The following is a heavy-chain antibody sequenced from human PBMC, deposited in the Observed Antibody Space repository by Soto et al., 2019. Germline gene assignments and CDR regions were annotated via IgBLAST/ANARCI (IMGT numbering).Heavy chain of an antibody. J-gene: IGHJ4*01. D-gene: IGHD1-26*01. CDR1: GYSFSSYG. CDR3: ARDPGAATFDY. CDR2: INPYNGNT. Sequence: QVQLVQPGAEVKEPEASVKVSCKASGYSFSSYGVSWVRQAPGQGLEWIGWINPYNGNTLNAQNLQGRVTLTTDTSTSTAYMELRSLRSDDTAIYYCARDPGAATFDYWGQVTLVTVSS. V-gene: IGHV1-18*04.